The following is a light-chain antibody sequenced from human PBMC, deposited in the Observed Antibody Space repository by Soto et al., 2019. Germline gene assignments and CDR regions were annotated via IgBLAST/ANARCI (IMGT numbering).Light chain of an antibody. CDR1: QSVSSSY. J-gene: IGKJ5*01. V-gene: IGKV3-15*01. CDR3: QQYNDWFSIT. Sequence: EIVLTQSPGTLSLSPGERATLSCRASQSVSSSYLAWYRQRPGQAPRLVIYDTSTRATGVPARFSGSGSGTEFTLTISSLRSEDFGVYYCQQYNDWFSITFGQGTRLEIK. CDR2: DTS.